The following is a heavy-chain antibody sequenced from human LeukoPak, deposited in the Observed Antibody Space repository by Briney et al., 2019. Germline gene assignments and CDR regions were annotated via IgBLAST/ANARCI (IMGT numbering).Heavy chain of an antibody. J-gene: IGHJ4*02. CDR1: GGSFSGYY. D-gene: IGHD6-13*01. CDR3: ATDIAAAGTYY. CDR2: INHSGST. V-gene: IGHV4-34*01. Sequence: PSETLSLTCAVNGGSFSGYYWSWIRQPPGKGLEWIGEINHSGSTNYNPSLKSRVTISVDTSKNQFSLKLSSVTAADTAVYCCATDIAAAGTYYWGQGTLVTVSS.